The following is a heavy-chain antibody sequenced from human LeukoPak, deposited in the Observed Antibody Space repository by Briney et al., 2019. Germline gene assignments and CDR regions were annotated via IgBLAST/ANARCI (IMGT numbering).Heavy chain of an antibody. CDR3: ARTPDGADY. CDR1: GFTFNNYW. D-gene: IGHD3-10*01. CDR2: IKQDGTEI. J-gene: IGHJ4*02. Sequence: GGSLRLSCAASGFTFNNYWMTWYRQAPGKGLEWVANIKQDGTEIFYVDSVRGRFIISRDNAENSLYLQMNSLRVEDTAVYYCARTPDGADYWGQGTLVTVSS. V-gene: IGHV3-7*01.